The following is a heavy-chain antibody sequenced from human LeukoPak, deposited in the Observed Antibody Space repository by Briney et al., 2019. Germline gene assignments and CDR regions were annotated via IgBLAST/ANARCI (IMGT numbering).Heavy chain of an antibody. CDR3: ARDSWSGYPYYYYYYMDV. CDR1: GYTFTSYY. Sequence: ASVKVSCKAPGYTFTSYYMHWVRQAPGQGLEWMGIINPSGGSTSYAQKFQGRVTMTRDMSTSTVYMELSSLRSEDTAVYYCARDSWSGYPYYYYYYMDVWGKGTTVTVSS. V-gene: IGHV1-46*01. CDR2: INPSGGST. D-gene: IGHD3-3*01. J-gene: IGHJ6*03.